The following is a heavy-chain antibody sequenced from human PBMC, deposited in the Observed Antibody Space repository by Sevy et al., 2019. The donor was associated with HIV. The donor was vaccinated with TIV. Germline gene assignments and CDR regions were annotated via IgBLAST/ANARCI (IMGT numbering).Heavy chain of an antibody. V-gene: IGHV3-30*02. CDR2: IRYDGSNK. CDR3: AKRMGLRFLENWFDP. D-gene: IGHD3-3*01. J-gene: IGHJ5*02. Sequence: GGSLRLSCAASGFTFSSYGMHWVRQAPGKGLEWVAFIRYDGSNKYYADSVKGRFTISRDNSKNMLYLQMNSLRAEDTAVYYCAKRMGLRFLENWFDPWGQGTLVTVSS. CDR1: GFTFSSYG.